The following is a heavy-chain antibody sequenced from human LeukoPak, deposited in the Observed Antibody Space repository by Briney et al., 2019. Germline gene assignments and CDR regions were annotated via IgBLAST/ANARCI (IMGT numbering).Heavy chain of an antibody. CDR3: ARVVGSSSWYPYYYYYMDV. D-gene: IGHD6-13*01. CDR2: FSAYNGNT. J-gene: IGHJ6*03. V-gene: IGHV1-18*01. CDR1: GYTFTSYG. Sequence: ASVKVSCKASGYTFTSYGISWVRQAPGQGLEWMGWFSAYNGNTNYAQKLQGRVTMTTDTSTSTAYMELRSLRSDDTAVYYCARVVGSSSWYPYYYYYMDVWGKGTTVTVSS.